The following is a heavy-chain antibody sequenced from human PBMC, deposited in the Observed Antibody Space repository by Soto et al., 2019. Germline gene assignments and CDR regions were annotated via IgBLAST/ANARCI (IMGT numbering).Heavy chain of an antibody. CDR1: GFTFSSHA. V-gene: IGHV3-23*01. CDR3: AKGSLPANTCFDF. CDR2: ISGSGGST. Sequence: EVQLLESGGGLVQPGGSLRLSCAASGFTFSSHAMNWVRQAPGKGLGWVSVISGSGGSTYYADSVKGRFTISRDTSKNTLYLQINIVRAEDTAVYYCAKGSLPANTCFDFWGQGTLVTVSS. J-gene: IGHJ4*02.